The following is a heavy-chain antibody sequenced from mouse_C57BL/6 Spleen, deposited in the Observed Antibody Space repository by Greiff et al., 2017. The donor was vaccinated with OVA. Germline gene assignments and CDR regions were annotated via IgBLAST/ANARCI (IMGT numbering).Heavy chain of an antibody. CDR1: GYTFTSYW. CDR3: ARRGVITTAPDY. V-gene: IGHV1-64*01. D-gene: IGHD1-1*01. Sequence: QVQLQQPGAELVKPGASVKLSCKASGYTFTSYWMHWVKQRPGQGLEWIGMIHPNSGSTNYNEKFKSKATLTVDKSSSTAYMQLSSLTSDDSAVYYCARRGVITTAPDYWGQGTTLTVSS. CDR2: IHPNSGST. J-gene: IGHJ2*01.